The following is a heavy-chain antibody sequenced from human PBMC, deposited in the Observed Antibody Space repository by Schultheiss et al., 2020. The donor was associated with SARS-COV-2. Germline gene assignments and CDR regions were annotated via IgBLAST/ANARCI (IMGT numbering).Heavy chain of an antibody. CDR3: ARRSVHTTGWFDFDS. CDR2: IYWNDDK. CDR1: GFSLSTSGVG. V-gene: IGHV2-5*01. J-gene: IGHJ4*02. Sequence: SGPTLLKPTQTLTLTCTFSGFSLSTSGVGVGWIRQPPGKALEWLALIYWNDDKRYSPSLKSRLTISKDTSKSQVVLTMTNMDPVDTATYYCARRSVHTTGWFDFDSWDQGTLVTVSS. D-gene: IGHD6-19*01.